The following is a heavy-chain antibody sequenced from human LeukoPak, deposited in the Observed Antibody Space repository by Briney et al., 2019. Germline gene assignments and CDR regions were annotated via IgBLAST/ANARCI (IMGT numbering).Heavy chain of an antibody. CDR2: INHSGST. Sequence: SGTLSLTCAVSGGSISSSNWWSWVRQPPGKGLEWIGEINHSGSTNYNPSLKSRVTISVDTSKNQFSLKLSSVTAADTAVYYCARGREGPANYYGMDVWGKGPRSPSPQ. V-gene: IGHV4-4*02. CDR3: ARGREGPANYYGMDV. D-gene: IGHD1-26*01. CDR1: GGSISSSNW. J-gene: IGHJ6*01.